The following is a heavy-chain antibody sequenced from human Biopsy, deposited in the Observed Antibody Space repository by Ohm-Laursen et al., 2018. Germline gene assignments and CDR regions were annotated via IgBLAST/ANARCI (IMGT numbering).Heavy chain of an antibody. D-gene: IGHD1-26*01. J-gene: IGHJ4*02. CDR1: GYTLTELS. CDR3: ARWETTLGRSLDS. V-gene: IGHV1-8*01. CDR2: MSPNTGNT. Sequence: VSVKASCKVSGYTLTELSIHWVRQTGGKGLEWMGWMSPNTGNTAYAQRFQDRVTMTSDTSTGTAYMELTSLTSDDTAVYFCARWETTLGRSLDSWGQGTLVAVSS.